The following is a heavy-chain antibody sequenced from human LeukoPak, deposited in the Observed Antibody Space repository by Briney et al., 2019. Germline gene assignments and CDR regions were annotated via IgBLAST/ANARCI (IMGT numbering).Heavy chain of an antibody. J-gene: IGHJ4*02. CDR2: ISGSGGST. CDR3: AKDITIFGVVIRGVYFDY. Sequence: GGSLRLSCAASGFTFSSYAMSWDRQAPGKGLEWVSAISGSGGSTYYADSVKGRFTISGDNSKNTLYLQMNSLRAEDTAVYYCAKDITIFGVVIRGVYFDYWGQGTLVTVSS. D-gene: IGHD3-3*01. V-gene: IGHV3-23*01. CDR1: GFTFSSYA.